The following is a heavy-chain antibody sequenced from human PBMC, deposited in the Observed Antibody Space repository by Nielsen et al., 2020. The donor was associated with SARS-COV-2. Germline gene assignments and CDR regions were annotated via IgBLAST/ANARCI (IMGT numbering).Heavy chain of an antibody. CDR3: ARHRGDYGDYASWFDY. Sequence: SGPTLVKPTQTLTLTCTFSGFSLSTSGVGVGWIRQPPGKALEWLALIYWDDDKRYSPSLKSRLTITKDTSKNQVVLTMTNMDPVDTATYYCARHRGDYGDYASWFDYWGQGTLVTVSS. V-gene: IGHV2-5*02. CDR2: IYWDDDK. D-gene: IGHD4-17*01. CDR1: GFSLSTSGVG. J-gene: IGHJ4*02.